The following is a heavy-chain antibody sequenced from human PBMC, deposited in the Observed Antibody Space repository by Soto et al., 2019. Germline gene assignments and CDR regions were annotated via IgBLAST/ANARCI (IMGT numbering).Heavy chain of an antibody. V-gene: IGHV1-18*01. CDR3: ARDGDIVVVPAAMLGGSYYYMDV. Sequence: ASVKVSCKASGYTFTSYGIGWVRQAPGQGLEWMGWISAYNGNTNYAQKLQGRVTMTTDTSTSTAYMELRSLRSDDTAVYYCARDGDIVVVPAAMLGGSYYYMDVWGKGTTVTVSS. J-gene: IGHJ6*03. D-gene: IGHD2-2*01. CDR2: ISAYNGNT. CDR1: GYTFTSYG.